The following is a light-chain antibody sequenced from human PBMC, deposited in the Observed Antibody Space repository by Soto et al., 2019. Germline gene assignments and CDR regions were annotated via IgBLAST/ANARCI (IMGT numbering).Light chain of an antibody. J-gene: IGKJ1*01. CDR2: GAS. CDR1: QSVSSNY. V-gene: IGKV3D-20*02. CDR3: QQLTDWPPQWT. Sequence: EIVLTQSPGTLSLSPGERATLSCRASQSVSSNYLAWYQQKPGQAPRLLIYGASSRATGIPDRFSGSGSGTDFTLTIRRLEPEDFAVYYCQQLTDWPPQWTFGQGTKVEIK.